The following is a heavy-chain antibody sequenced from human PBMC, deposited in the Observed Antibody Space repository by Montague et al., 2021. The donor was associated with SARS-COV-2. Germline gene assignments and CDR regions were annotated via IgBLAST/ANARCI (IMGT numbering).Heavy chain of an antibody. CDR1: GFTFSNAW. CDR3: TTEVVGLLWFGELLFYFDY. CDR2: IKSKTDGGTT. D-gene: IGHD3-10*01. V-gene: IGHV3-15*01. J-gene: IGHJ4*02. Sequence: SLRLSCAASGFTFSNAWMSWVRQAPGKGLEWVGRIKSKTDGGTTEYAAPVKGRFTISRDESKNTLYLQMNSLKTEDIAVYYCTTEVVGLLWFGELLFYFDYWGQGTLVTVSS.